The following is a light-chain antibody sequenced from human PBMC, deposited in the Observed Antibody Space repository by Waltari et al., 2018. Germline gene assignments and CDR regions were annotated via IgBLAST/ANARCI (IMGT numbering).Light chain of an antibody. V-gene: IGKV3-20*01. J-gene: IGKJ2*01. Sequence: RDSQSLSKKYLAWYQQKPGQAPRLLIYGASSRAAGIPDRFSGSGSGTDFTLTISRLEPEDFAMYYCQQYGSSVMYTFGQGTKLEIK. CDR3: QQYGSSVMYT. CDR1: QSLSKKY. CDR2: GAS.